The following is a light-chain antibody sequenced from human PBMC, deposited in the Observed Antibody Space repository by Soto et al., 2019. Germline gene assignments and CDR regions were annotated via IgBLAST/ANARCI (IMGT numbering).Light chain of an antibody. CDR1: QSISSY. CDR2: GAS. Sequence: DIQMTQAPSSLSASVGDRDTISCRASQSISSYLNWYQQKPGTAPKLLIYGASSLQSGVPSRFSGSGSGTDFSLTISSLQPEDFATYYCQQSYNTPWTFGPGTNVEIK. V-gene: IGKV1-39*01. CDR3: QQSYNTPWT. J-gene: IGKJ1*01.